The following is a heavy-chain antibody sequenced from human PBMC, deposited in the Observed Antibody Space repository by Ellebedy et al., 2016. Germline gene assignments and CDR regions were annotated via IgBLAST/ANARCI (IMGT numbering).Heavy chain of an antibody. D-gene: IGHD2-15*01. CDR2: ISYDGSNK. J-gene: IGHJ4*02. V-gene: IGHV3-30-3*01. Sequence: GGSLRLXXAASGFTFSTHWMHWVRQAPGKGLEWVAVISYDGSNKYYADSVKGRFTISRDNSKNTLYLQMNSLRAEDTAVYYCARVGYCSGGSCVRGEYYFDYWGQGTLVTVSS. CDR3: ARVGYCSGGSCVRGEYYFDY. CDR1: GFTFSTHW.